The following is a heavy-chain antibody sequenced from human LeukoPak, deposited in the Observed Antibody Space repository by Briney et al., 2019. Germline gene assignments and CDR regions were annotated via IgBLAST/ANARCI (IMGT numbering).Heavy chain of an antibody. J-gene: IGHJ3*02. D-gene: IGHD2-21*02. CDR2: IYYSGST. CDR3: ARHMSYCGGDCYSLWDDAFDI. V-gene: IGHV4-59*08. Sequence: PSETLSLTCAVYGGSFSGYYWSWIRQPPGKGLEWIGYIYYSGSTNYNPSLKSRVTISVDTSKNQFSLKLSSVTAADTAVYYCARHMSYCGGDCYSLWDDAFDIWGQGTMVTVSS. CDR1: GGSFSGYY.